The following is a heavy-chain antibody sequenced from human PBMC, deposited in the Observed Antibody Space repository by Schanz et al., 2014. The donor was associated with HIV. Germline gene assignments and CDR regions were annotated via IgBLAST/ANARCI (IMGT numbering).Heavy chain of an antibody. CDR2: ISYDGRNK. V-gene: IGHV3-30*18. J-gene: IGHJ6*02. Sequence: QVQLVESGGGVVQPGRSLRLTCAASGFTFRSYAMTWVRQAPGKGLEWLAVISYDGRNKKFANSVKGRFTISRDNSKDTVYLQAKSLRPEDTAVYYCAKDRNQYDSRYIGKGNYYYYYGMDVWGQGTTVTVSS. D-gene: IGHD3-22*01. CDR3: AKDRNQYDSRYIGKGNYYYYYGMDV. CDR1: GFTFRSYA.